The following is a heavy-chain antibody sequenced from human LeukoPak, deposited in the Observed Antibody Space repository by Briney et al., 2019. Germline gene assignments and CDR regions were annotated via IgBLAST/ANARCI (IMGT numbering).Heavy chain of an antibody. CDR1: GYTFTSYD. D-gene: IGHD2-2*01. CDR2: MNPNSGNT. V-gene: IGHV1-8*01. J-gene: IGHJ4*02. CDR3: ARALSVVPAANIGY. Sequence: GASVKVSCKASGYTFTSYDINWVRQATGQGLEWMGWMNPNSGNTGYAQKFQGRVTMTRNTSISTAYMELSSLRSEDTAVYYCARALSVVPAANIGYRGQGTLVTVSS.